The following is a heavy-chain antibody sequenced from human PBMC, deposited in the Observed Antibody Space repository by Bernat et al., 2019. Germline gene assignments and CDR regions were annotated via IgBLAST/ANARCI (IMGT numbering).Heavy chain of an antibody. CDR2: IYYSGST. V-gene: IGHV4-59*01. D-gene: IGHD3-10*01. CDR3: ARALPLYGSGSYYFGYYFDY. CDR1: GGSISSYY. J-gene: IGHJ4*02. Sequence: QVQLQESGPGLVKPSETLSLTCTVPGGSISSYYWSWIRQPPGKGLEWIGYIYYSGSTNYNPSLKSRVTISVDTSKNQFSLKLSSVTAADTAVYYCARALPLYGSGSYYFGYYFDYWGQGTLVTVSS.